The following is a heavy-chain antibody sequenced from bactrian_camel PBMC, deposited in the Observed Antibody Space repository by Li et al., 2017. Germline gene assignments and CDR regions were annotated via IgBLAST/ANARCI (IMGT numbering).Heavy chain of an antibody. CDR3: AARFCSWGSGTKLSRGQFRS. CDR2: NDSDRKT. D-gene: IGHD3*01. J-gene: IGHJ6*01. Sequence: HVQLVESGGGSVQAGGSLRLSCAASGYTYYGCYCLGWFRPAPGKEREGVADNDSDRKTTYADSVKGRFSISRDNAKKTMYLQMNSLKAEDSAMYDCAARFCSWGSGTKLSRGQFRSWGQGTQVTVS. CDR1: GYTYYGCYC. V-gene: IGHV3S55*01.